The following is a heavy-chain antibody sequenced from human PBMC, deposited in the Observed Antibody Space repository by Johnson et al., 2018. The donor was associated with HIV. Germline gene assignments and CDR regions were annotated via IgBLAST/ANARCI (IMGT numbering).Heavy chain of an antibody. V-gene: IGHV3-11*04. Sequence: QVQLVESGGGLVNPGGSLRVSCAASGFMFSYYYMSWIRQAPGKGLEWVSYISSSGSTIYYADSVKGRFTISRDNSKNTLYLQMNSLRAEDTAVYYCAKGEQWLVLGAFDIWGQGTMVTVSS. D-gene: IGHD6-19*01. CDR1: GFMFSYYY. CDR2: ISSSGSTI. CDR3: AKGEQWLVLGAFDI. J-gene: IGHJ3*02.